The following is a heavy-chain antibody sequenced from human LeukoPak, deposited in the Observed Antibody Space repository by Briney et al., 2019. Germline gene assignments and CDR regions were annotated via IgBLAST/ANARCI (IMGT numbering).Heavy chain of an antibody. CDR3: TGAVAGHPD. D-gene: IGHD6-19*01. J-gene: IGHJ4*02. V-gene: IGHV4-34*01. Sequence: PSETLSLTCAASGVPFSNYYWSWVRQSPRQGLEWIGEINHSGYTNYNPSLKSRVTMSIDTSKNQFSLKLTSVTAADAGVYYCTGAVAGHPDWGQGTLVTVSS. CDR1: GVPFSNYY. CDR2: INHSGYT.